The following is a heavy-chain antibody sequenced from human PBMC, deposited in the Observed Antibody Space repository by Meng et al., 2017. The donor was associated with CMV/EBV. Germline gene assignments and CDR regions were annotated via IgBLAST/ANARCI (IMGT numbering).Heavy chain of an antibody. CDR1: GFTVSSNY. D-gene: IGHD2-2*01. J-gene: IGHJ6*02. Sequence: GGSLRLSCAASGFTVSSNYMSWVRQAPGKGLEWVSVIYSGGSTYYADSVKGRFTISRDNSKNTLYLQTNSLRAEDTAVYYCARAEGEYQLQPYYYGMDAWGQGTTVTVSS. V-gene: IGHV3-66*02. CDR3: ARAEGEYQLQPYYYGMDA. CDR2: IYSGGST.